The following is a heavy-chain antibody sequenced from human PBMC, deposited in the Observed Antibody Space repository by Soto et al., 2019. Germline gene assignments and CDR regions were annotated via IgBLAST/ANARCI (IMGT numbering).Heavy chain of an antibody. J-gene: IGHJ4*02. CDR2: IYYSGST. CDR3: ARGLLHDSSGYYLN. D-gene: IGHD3-22*01. V-gene: IGHV4-31*03. Sequence: PSETLSLTCTVSGGSISSGGYYWSWIRQHPGKGLEWIGYIYYSGSTYYNPSLKSRVTISVDTSKNQFSLKLSSVTAADTAVYYCARGLLHDSSGYYLNWGQGTLVTVSS. CDR1: GGSISSGGYY.